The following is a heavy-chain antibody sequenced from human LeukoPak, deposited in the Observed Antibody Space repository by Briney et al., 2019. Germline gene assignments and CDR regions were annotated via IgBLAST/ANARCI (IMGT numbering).Heavy chain of an antibody. V-gene: IGHV3-72*01. Sequence: GGSLRLSCAASGFTFSDHYMDWVRQAPGKGLEWVGRIRNKENSYTTEYAASVKGSFTISRDDSKNSLYLQMNSLRAEDTAVYSCAAVGATTRSVCYWGQGTLVTVSS. CDR1: GFTFSDHY. D-gene: IGHD1-26*01. CDR3: AAVGATTRSVCY. CDR2: IRNKENSYTT. J-gene: IGHJ4*02.